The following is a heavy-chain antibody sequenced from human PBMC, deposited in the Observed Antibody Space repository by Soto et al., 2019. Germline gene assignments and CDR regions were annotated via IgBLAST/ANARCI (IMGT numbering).Heavy chain of an antibody. CDR3: AKGPRDYGDYERSAFDI. CDR1: GFTFSSYA. CDR2: ISGSGGST. J-gene: IGHJ3*02. V-gene: IGHV3-23*01. Sequence: EVQLLESGGGLVQPGGSLRLSCAASGFTFSSYAMSWVRQAPGKGLEWVSAISGSGGSTYYADSVKGRFTISRDNSKNTLYLQMNSLRAEDPAVYYCAKGPRDYGDYERSAFDIWGQGTMVTVSS. D-gene: IGHD4-17*01.